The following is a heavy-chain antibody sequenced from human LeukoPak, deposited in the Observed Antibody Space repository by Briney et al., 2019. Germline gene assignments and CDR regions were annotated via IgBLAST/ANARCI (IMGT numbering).Heavy chain of an antibody. D-gene: IGHD6-19*01. CDR1: GFTFSSYR. V-gene: IGHV3-74*01. J-gene: IGHJ4*02. CDR2: INSDGSST. Sequence: GGSLRLSCAASGFTFSSYRMNWVRQAPGKGLVWVSRINSDGSSTSYADSVKGRFTISRDNAKNTLYLQMNSLRAEDTAVYYCASSPSGWLGYWGQGTLVTVSS. CDR3: ASSPSGWLGY.